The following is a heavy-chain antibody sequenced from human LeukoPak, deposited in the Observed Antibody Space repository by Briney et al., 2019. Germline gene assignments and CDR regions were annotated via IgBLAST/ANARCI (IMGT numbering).Heavy chain of an antibody. D-gene: IGHD6-19*01. CDR3: ARDSAVAGTLYYYYYGMDV. Sequence: ASVKVSCKASGYTFTSYGISWVRQAPGQGLEWMGWISAYNGNTNYAQELQGRVTMTTDTSTSTAYMELRSLRSDDTAVYYCARDSAVAGTLYYYYYGMDVWGQGTTVTVSS. J-gene: IGHJ6*02. V-gene: IGHV1-18*01. CDR1: GYTFTSYG. CDR2: ISAYNGNT.